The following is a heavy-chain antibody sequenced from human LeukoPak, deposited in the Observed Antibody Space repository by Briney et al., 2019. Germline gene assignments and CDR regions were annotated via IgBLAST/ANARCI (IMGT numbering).Heavy chain of an antibody. Sequence: SETLSLTCAVYGGSFSGYYWSWIRQPPGKGLEWIGEINHSGSTNYNPSLKSRGTISVDTSKNQFSLKLSSVTAADTAVYYCARTLMITFGGVIVLYYFDYWGQGTLVTVSS. CDR2: INHSGST. CDR3: ARTLMITFGGVIVLYYFDY. V-gene: IGHV4-34*01. J-gene: IGHJ4*02. D-gene: IGHD3-16*02. CDR1: GGSFSGYY.